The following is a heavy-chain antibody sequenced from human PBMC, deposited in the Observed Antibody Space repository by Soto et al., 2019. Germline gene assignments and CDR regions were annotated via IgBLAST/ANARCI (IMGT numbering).Heavy chain of an antibody. CDR1: GGSISSSNW. Sequence: SETLSLTCAVSGGSISSSNWWSWVRQPPGKGLEWIGEIYHSGSTNYNPSLKSRVTISVDKSKNQFSLKLSSVTAADTAVYYCARVGNYYDSSGYIPWFDPWGQGTLVPVSS. CDR3: ARVGNYYDSSGYIPWFDP. CDR2: IYHSGST. D-gene: IGHD3-22*01. J-gene: IGHJ5*02. V-gene: IGHV4-4*02.